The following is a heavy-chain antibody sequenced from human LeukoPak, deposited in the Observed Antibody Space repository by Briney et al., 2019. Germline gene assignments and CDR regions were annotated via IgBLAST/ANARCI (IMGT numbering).Heavy chain of an antibody. J-gene: IGHJ4*02. Sequence: SGPTLVNPTQTLTLTCTFSGFSLSTSGMRVSWIRQPPGKALEWLARIDWEDDKYYSTSLKTRLTISRDTSKNQVVLTMTNMDPVDTATYYCARIRVDTSGWYEDYWGQGTLVTVSS. D-gene: IGHD6-19*01. CDR1: GFSLSTSGMR. V-gene: IGHV2-70*04. CDR3: ARIRVDTSGWYEDY. CDR2: IDWEDDK.